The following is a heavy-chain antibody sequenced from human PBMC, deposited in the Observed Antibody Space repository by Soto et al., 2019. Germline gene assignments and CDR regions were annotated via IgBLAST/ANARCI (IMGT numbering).Heavy chain of an antibody. Sequence: GGSLRLSCSASGFIFSSYWMNWVRQAPGKGLEWVANIRQDGSEKYYVDSVKGRFTISRDNAKNSVYLQMNSLRAEDTAVYYCARDKNRIVGATFAFDIWGQGTMITVSS. J-gene: IGHJ3*02. V-gene: IGHV3-7*01. CDR2: IRQDGSEK. CDR3: ARDKNRIVGATFAFDI. CDR1: GFIFSSYW. D-gene: IGHD1-26*01.